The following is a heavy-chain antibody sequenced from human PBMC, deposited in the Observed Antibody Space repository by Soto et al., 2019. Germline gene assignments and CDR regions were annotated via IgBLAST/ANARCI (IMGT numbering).Heavy chain of an antibody. CDR2: IYYSGST. D-gene: IGHD4-4*01. CDR1: GGSISSYY. Sequence: PSETLSLTCTVSGGSISSYYWSWIRQPPGKGLEWIGYIYYSGSTNYNPSLKSRVTISVDTSKNQFSLKLSSVTAADTAVYYCAREDYSYYYYYGMDVWGQGTTVTVSS. CDR3: AREDYSYYYYYGMDV. V-gene: IGHV4-59*01. J-gene: IGHJ6*02.